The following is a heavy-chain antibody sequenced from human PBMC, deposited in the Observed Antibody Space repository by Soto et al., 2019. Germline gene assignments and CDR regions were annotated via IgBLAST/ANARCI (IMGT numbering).Heavy chain of an antibody. CDR2: ISSSSYT. CDR3: ASVAYYYDSSGYYTPPYYFDY. V-gene: IGHV3-11*06. J-gene: IGHJ4*02. Sequence: GCSLEICSAACGVTLSDYYMSWIRQAPGKGLEWVSYISSSSYTNYADSVKGRFTISRDNAKNSLYLQMNSLRAEDTAVYYCASVAYYYDSSGYYTPPYYFDYWGQGTLVTVSS. D-gene: IGHD3-22*01. CDR1: GVTLSDYY.